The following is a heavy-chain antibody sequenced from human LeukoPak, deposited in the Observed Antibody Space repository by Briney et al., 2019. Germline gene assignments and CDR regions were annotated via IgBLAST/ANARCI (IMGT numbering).Heavy chain of an antibody. Sequence: PGGSLRLSCAASGFTFSSYGMHWVHHAPGKGLEWVAVIWYDGSNKYYADSVKGRFTISRDNSKNTLYLQMNSLRAEDTAVYYCAKGSMGVIPFDYWGQGTLVTVSS. CDR2: IWYDGSNK. J-gene: IGHJ4*02. V-gene: IGHV3-30*02. CDR3: AKGSMGVIPFDY. CDR1: GFTFSSYG. D-gene: IGHD3-16*02.